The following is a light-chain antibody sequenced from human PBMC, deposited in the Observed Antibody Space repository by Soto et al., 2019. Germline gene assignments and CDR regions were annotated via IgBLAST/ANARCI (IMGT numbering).Light chain of an antibody. CDR3: QHYGTSTWT. V-gene: IGKV3-20*01. J-gene: IGKJ1*01. CDR2: GAS. Sequence: EIVLTQSPGTLSLSPGERATLSCRASERVTSSYLAWYQQKPGQAPRLLIHGASSRATHIPDRFSGSGSGTDFTLTLSRLEPEDFAVYYCQHYGTSTWTFGQGPKVEIK. CDR1: ERVTSSY.